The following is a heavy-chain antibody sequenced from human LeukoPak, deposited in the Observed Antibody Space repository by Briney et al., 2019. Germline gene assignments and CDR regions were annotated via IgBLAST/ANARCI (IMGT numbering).Heavy chain of an antibody. Sequence: SETLSLTCTVFGGSISIYYWNWIRQPPGKGLEWIGYIYYSGSTNYNPSLKSRVTISVDTSKNQFSLKLSSVTAADTAVYYCARGADSSGYYSVFYCDYCGQGTLVTVSS. CDR3: ARGADSSGYYSVFYCDY. CDR2: IYYSGST. J-gene: IGHJ4*02. D-gene: IGHD3-22*01. V-gene: IGHV4-59*01. CDR1: GGSISIYY.